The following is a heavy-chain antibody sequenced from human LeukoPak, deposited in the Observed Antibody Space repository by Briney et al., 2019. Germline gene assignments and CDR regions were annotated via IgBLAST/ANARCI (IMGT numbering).Heavy chain of an antibody. D-gene: IGHD3-22*01. CDR1: GFTFSNYG. CDR2: IRYDGNTK. J-gene: IGHJ3*02. Sequence: GGSLRLSCAASGFTFSNYGMHWVRQAPGKGLEWVAFIRYDGNTKYYTDSVKGRFTISRDNSKNTLYLQMNSLRAEDTAVYYCARGDYYDSSGYYLWYAFDIWGQGTMVTVSS. CDR3: ARGDYYDSSGYYLWYAFDI. V-gene: IGHV3-30*02.